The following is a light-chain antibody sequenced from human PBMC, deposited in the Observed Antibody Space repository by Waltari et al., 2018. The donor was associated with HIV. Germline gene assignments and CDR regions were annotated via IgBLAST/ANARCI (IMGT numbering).Light chain of an antibody. CDR3: AAWDDSLNGYV. CDR1: SSNVGYNG. J-gene: IGLJ1*01. V-gene: IGLV1-36*01. Sequence: QSVLTQPPSVSEAPRQRVTISCSGSSSNVGYNGVNWYQQLPGKAPKLLIYFDDLFSSGVSDRFPGSKSGTSASLAISGLQSEDEGDYYCAAWDDSLNGYVFGTGTKVTVL. CDR2: FDD.